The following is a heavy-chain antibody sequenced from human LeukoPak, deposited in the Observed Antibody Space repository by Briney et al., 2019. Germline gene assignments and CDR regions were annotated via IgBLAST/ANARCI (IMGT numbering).Heavy chain of an antibody. CDR2: ISFDGRNK. D-gene: IGHD6-19*01. J-gene: IGHJ4*02. CDR1: GFTFSNYG. V-gene: IGHV3-30*18. Sequence: GRSLRLSCAASGFTFSNYGMHWVRQAPGKGLEWVAGISFDGRNKFYADSVKGRFTISRDNSKNTLSLRMNSLRAEDTALYFCAKGERGIAVAGLDYWDQGTLVTVSS. CDR3: AKGERGIAVAGLDY.